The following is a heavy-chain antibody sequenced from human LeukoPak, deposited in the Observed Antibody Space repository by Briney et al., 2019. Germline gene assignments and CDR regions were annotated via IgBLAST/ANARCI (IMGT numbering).Heavy chain of an antibody. CDR3: ARDSLGQQLVYYYYYGMDV. J-gene: IGHJ6*02. Sequence: GSSVKVSCKASGGTFSSYAISWVRQAPGQGLEWMGRIIPILGIANYAQKFQGRVTITADKSTSTAYMELSSLRSEDTAVYYCARDSLGQQLVYYYYYGMDVWGQGTTVTVSS. D-gene: IGHD6-13*01. CDR1: GGTFSSYA. CDR2: IIPILGIA. V-gene: IGHV1-69*04.